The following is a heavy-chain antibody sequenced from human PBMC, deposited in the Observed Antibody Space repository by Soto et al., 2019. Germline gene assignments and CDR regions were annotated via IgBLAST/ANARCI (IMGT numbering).Heavy chain of an antibody. V-gene: IGHV3-30-3*01. CDR2: ISYDGSNK. D-gene: IGHD6-6*01. J-gene: IGHJ6*02. CDR3: ARAAGEQLVPAYYYYGMDV. Sequence: GGSLRLSCAASGFTFGSFALHGVGQAPGKGLEWVAVISYDGSNKYYADSVKGRFTISRDNSKNTLYLQMNSLRAEDTAVYYCARAAGEQLVPAYYYYGMDVWGQGTTVTVSS. CDR1: GFTFGSFA.